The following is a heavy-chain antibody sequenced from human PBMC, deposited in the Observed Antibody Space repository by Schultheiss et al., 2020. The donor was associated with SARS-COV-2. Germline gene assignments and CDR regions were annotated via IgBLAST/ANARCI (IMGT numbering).Heavy chain of an antibody. CDR3: ARDFGGVVGAENFDY. CDR2: IYHSGST. Sequence: GSLRLSCAASGFTVSSNYMSWVRQAPGKGLEWVGSIYHSGSTYYNPSLKSRVTISVDTSKNQFSLKLSSVTAADTAVYYCARDFGGVVGAENFDYWGQGTLVTVSS. V-gene: IGHV4-38-2*02. D-gene: IGHD1-26*01. CDR1: GFTVSSNY. J-gene: IGHJ4*02.